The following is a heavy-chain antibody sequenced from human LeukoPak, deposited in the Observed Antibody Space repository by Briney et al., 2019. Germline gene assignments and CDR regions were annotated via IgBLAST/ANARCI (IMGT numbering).Heavy chain of an antibody. J-gene: IGHJ4*02. CDR1: AGSISSYY. Sequence: SETLSLTCTVSAGSISSYYWSWIRQPPGKGLEWIGYIYYSGSTNYNPSLKSRVTISVDTSKNQFSLKLSSVTAADTAVYYCARTSYDSSGYDYWGQGTLVTVSS. D-gene: IGHD3-22*01. CDR2: IYYSGST. CDR3: ARTSYDSSGYDY. V-gene: IGHV4-59*01.